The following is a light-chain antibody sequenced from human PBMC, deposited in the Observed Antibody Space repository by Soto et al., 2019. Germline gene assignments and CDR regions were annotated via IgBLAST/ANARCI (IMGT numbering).Light chain of an antibody. V-gene: IGLV2-14*01. J-gene: IGLJ1*01. Sequence: QSVLTQPASVSGSPGQSITISCTGTSSDVGGYNYVSWYQQHPGKAPKLMIYEVSNRPSGVSNRFSGSKSGNTASLTISGLQAEDEADYYCSSYTRSRTYVFGTGTKVTVL. CDR2: EVS. CDR3: SSYTRSRTYV. CDR1: SSDVGGYNY.